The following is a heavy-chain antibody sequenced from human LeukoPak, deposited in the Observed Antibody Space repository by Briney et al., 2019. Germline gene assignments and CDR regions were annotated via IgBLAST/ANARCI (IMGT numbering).Heavy chain of an antibody. CDR3: ARDSGDYYVP. V-gene: IGHV3-7*04. J-gene: IGHJ3*01. CDR2: IKQDGSEK. CDR1: GFTFSSYW. Sequence: GGSLRLSCAAPGFTFSSYWMSWVRQAPGKGLEWVANIKQDGSEKYYVDSVKGRFTISRDNAKNSLYLQMNSLRAEDTAVYYCARDSGDYYVPWGQGTMVTVSS. D-gene: IGHD3-10*02.